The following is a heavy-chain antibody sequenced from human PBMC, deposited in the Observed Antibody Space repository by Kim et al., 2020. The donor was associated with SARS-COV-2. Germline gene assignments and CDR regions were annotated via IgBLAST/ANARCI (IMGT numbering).Heavy chain of an antibody. J-gene: IGHJ6*02. Sequence: SETLSLTCTVSGGSISSYYWSWIRQPAGKGLEWIGRIYTSGSTNYNPSLKSRVTMSVDTSKNKFSLKLSSVTAADTAVYYCAREGRYYYGSGSYYYYYGMDVWGQGTTVTVSS. CDR2: IYTSGST. CDR1: GGSISSYY. CDR3: AREGRYYYGSGSYYYYYGMDV. D-gene: IGHD3-10*01. V-gene: IGHV4-4*07.